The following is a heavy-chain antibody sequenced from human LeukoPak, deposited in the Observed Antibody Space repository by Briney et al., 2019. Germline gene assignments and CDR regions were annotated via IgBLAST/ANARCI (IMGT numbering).Heavy chain of an antibody. CDR2: ISPDGRNI. CDR1: GFTLSDYW. Sequence: SGGSLRLSCAASGFTLSDYWMNWVRQVPGKGPVWVSHISPDGRNIAYADSVKGRFTISRDSAKNTLYLQMNSLRVGDTAVYYCVRDGGGTTPYDCWGQGTLFTVSS. V-gene: IGHV3-74*01. D-gene: IGHD1-7*01. J-gene: IGHJ4*02. CDR3: VRDGGGTTPYDC.